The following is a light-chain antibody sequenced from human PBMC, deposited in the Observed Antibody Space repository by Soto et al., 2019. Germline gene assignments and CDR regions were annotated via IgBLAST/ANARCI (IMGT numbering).Light chain of an antibody. V-gene: IGKV3-11*01. CDR3: QQFSSYPLT. CDR2: NAS. Sequence: ETVLTQSPATLSLSPVERATLSCRASESVSNSLAWYQHKPGQAPRLLIYNASNRATGIPARFSGSGSGTDFTLTISRLEPEDFAVYYCQQFSSYPLTFGGGTKVDIK. CDR1: ESVSNS. J-gene: IGKJ4*01.